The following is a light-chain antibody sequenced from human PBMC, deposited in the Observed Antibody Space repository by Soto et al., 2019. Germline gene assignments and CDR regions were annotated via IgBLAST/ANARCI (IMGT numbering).Light chain of an antibody. Sequence: EIVLTQTPGTLSSSTGGRITLSCRAIQSVSSNYLAWYQQKPGQAPRLLIYGASSRATGIPARFSGSGSGTEFTLTISSLQSEDFAVYYCQQYNNWPPWTFAQGTKVDI. V-gene: IGKV3D-15*01. CDR3: QQYNNWPPWT. CDR1: QSVSSN. CDR2: GAS. J-gene: IGKJ1*01.